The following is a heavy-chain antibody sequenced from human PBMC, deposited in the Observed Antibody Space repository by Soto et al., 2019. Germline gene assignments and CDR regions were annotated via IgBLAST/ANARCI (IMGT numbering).Heavy chain of an antibody. J-gene: IGHJ3*02. CDR3: AKQYCSGGSCYGMGDFDI. Sequence: GGSLRLSCAASGFTFSSYGMHWVRQAPGKGLEWVAVISYDGSNKYYADSVKGRFTISRDNSKNTLYLQMNSLRAEDTAVYYCAKQYCSGGSCYGMGDFDIWGQGTMVTVSS. V-gene: IGHV3-30*18. CDR2: ISYDGSNK. CDR1: GFTFSSYG. D-gene: IGHD2-15*01.